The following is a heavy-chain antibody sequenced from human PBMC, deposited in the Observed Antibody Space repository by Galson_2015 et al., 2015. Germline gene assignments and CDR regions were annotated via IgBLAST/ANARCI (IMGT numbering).Heavy chain of an antibody. CDR2: ISSSGSTI. V-gene: IGHV3-11*01. D-gene: IGHD3-10*01. J-gene: IGHJ6*02. CDR1: GFTFSDYY. Sequence: SLRLSCAASGFTFSDYYMSWIRQAPGKGLEWVSYISSSGSTIYYADSVKGRFTISRDNAKNSPYLQMNSLRAEDTAVYYCARAGPYGSGSLVDVWGRGTTVTVSS. CDR3: ARAGPYGSGSLVDV.